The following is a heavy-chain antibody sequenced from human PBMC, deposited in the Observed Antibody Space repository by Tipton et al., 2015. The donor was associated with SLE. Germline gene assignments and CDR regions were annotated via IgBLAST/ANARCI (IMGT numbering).Heavy chain of an antibody. CDR2: SDYRGST. J-gene: IGHJ3*02. Sequence: TLSLTCSVSGDSASSHWWSWIRQPPGKGLEWIGYSDYRGSTHYNPSLKSRVTISVDTAKNHFSLNLSSVTAADTAVYYCARGISPRVFDIWGQGTMVTVAS. CDR3: ARGISPRVFDI. CDR1: GDSASSHW. V-gene: IGHV4-59*02.